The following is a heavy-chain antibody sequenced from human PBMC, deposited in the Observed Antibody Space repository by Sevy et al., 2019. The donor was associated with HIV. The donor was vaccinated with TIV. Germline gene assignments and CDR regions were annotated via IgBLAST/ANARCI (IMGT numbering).Heavy chain of an antibody. Sequence: GGSLRLSCAASGFSISNNYTAWVRQAPGKGLEWVSVMYSGGSPDYADSVKGRFAISRDMSKNTVYLQMNSLRAEDTAVYYCARGYCGGGSCAAFDPWGQGTLVTVSS. J-gene: IGHJ5*02. V-gene: IGHV3-53*01. CDR2: MYSGGSP. CDR3: ARGYCGGGSCAAFDP. D-gene: IGHD2-15*01. CDR1: GFSISNNY.